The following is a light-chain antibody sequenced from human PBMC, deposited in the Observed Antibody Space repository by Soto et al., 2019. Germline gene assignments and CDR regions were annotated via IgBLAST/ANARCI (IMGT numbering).Light chain of an antibody. CDR2: DST. J-gene: IGKJ5*01. Sequence: VLTQSPATLSLSPGERATLSCRASQSIHTSLAWYQQKSGKPPRLVIYDSTLRANGVPDRFGGSRSGTEFTLTISSLEPEDSAVYYCQQRNVWPPVTFGQGTRLEI. CDR1: QSIHTS. CDR3: QQRNVWPPVT. V-gene: IGKV3-11*01.